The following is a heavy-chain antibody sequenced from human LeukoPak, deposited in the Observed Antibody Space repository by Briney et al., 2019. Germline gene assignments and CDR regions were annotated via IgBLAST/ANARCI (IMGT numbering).Heavy chain of an antibody. V-gene: IGHV1-69*05. J-gene: IGHJ4*02. CDR1: GGTFSSYA. CDR3: ARGEGRIAPRFDY. Sequence: ASVKVSCKASGGTFSSYAISWVRQAPGQGLDWMGGIIPIFGTANYAQKFQGRVTITTDESTSTAYMELSSLRSEDTAVYYCARGEGRIAPRFDYWGQGTLVSVSS. CDR2: IIPIFGTA. D-gene: IGHD1-26*01.